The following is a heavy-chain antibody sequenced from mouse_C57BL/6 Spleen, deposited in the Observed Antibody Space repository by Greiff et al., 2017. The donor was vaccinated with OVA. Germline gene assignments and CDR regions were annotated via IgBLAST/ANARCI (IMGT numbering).Heavy chain of an antibody. CDR3: ARDSSKGFDY. CDR1: GYTFTDYY. Sequence: QVQLQQSGAELVRPGASVKLSCKASGYTFTDYYINWVKQRPGQGLEWIARIYPGSGNTYYNEKFKGKATLTAEKSSSTAYMQLSSLTSEDSAVYFCARDSSKGFDYWGQGTTLTVSS. D-gene: IGHD3-2*02. CDR2: IYPGSGNT. V-gene: IGHV1-76*01. J-gene: IGHJ2*01.